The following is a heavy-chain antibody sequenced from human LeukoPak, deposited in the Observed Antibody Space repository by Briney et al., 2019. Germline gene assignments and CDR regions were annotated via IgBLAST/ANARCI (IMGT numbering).Heavy chain of an antibody. J-gene: IGHJ4*02. D-gene: IGHD3-22*01. V-gene: IGHV1-2*02. Sequence: ASVKVSCKASGYTFTGYYMHWVRQAPGQGLEWMGWINPNSGGTNYAQKFQGRVTMTRDTSISTAYMELSRLRSDDTAEYYCARDVSSGHLFDYWGQGTLVTVSS. CDR1: GYTFTGYY. CDR3: ARDVSSGHLFDY. CDR2: INPNSGGT.